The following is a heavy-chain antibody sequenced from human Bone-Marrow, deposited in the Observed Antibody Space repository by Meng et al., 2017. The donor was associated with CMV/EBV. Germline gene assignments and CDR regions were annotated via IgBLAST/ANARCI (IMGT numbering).Heavy chain of an antibody. CDR2: INPNSGGT. CDR1: GYIFTGYY. CDR3: ARGGYSSIWKTLYYSYGIDV. V-gene: IGHV1-2*02. J-gene: IGHJ6*02. Sequence: ASVKVSCKASGYIFTGYYMHWVRQAPGQGLEWMGWINPNSGGTNYAQKFQGRVTMTRDTSISTAYMELSRLRSDDTAVYYCARGGYSSIWKTLYYSYGIDVWGQGTTVTVSS. D-gene: IGHD6-13*01.